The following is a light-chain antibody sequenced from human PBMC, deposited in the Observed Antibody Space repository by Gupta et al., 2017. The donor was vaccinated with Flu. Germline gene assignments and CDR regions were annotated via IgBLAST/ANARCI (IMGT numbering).Light chain of an antibody. J-gene: IGLJ1*01. V-gene: IGLV1-51*02. CDR3: GTWDSSLSAGGV. Sequence: QSVLTQPPSVSAAPGQKVTIPCSGSSSNIGNNYVSWYQQPPGTAPKLLIYENNKRPSGIPDRFSGSKSGTSATLGITGLQTGDEADYYCGTWDSSLSAGGVFGTGTKVTVL. CDR2: ENN. CDR1: SSNIGNNY.